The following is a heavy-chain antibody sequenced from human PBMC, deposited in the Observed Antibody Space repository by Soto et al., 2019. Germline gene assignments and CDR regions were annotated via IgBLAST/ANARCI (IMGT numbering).Heavy chain of an antibody. CDR3: ARDSLYYYGSGSFSKYYYYYYMDV. V-gene: IGHV4-34*01. CDR1: GGSFSGYY. CDR2: INHSGST. J-gene: IGHJ6*03. D-gene: IGHD3-10*01. Sequence: SETLSLTCAVYGGSFSGYYWSWIRQPPGKGLEWIGEINHSGSTNYNPSLKGRVTISVDTSKNQFSLKLSSVTAADTAVYYCARDSLYYYGSGSFSKYYYYYYMDVWGKGTTVTVSS.